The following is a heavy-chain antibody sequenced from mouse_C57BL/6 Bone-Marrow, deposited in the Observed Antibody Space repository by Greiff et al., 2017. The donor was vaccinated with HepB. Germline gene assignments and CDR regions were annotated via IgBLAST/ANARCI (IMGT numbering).Heavy chain of an antibody. D-gene: IGHD1-1*01. CDR1: GYTFTDYE. J-gene: IGHJ1*03. V-gene: IGHV1-15*01. Sequence: VKLVESGAELVRPGASVTLSCKASGYTFTDYEMHWVKQTPVHGLEWIGAIDPETGGTAYNQKFKGKAILTADKSSSTAYMELRSLTSEDSAVYYCTRSGTTVVATGYWYFDVWGTGTTVTVSS. CDR3: TRSGTTVVATGYWYFDV. CDR2: IDPETGGT.